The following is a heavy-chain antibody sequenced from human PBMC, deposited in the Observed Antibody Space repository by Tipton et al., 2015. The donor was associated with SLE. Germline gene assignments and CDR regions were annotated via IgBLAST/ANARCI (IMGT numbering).Heavy chain of an antibody. V-gene: IGHV3-23*01. CDR2: ISGSGAST. Sequence: SLRLSCAASGFTFWRYAMTWVRQAPGKGLEWVSAISGSGASTYYADSVKGRFSISRDNSKNTLSLQLNTLRADDTAIYYCAKDRYCGGGTCFASYFDLWGQGTPVTVSS. CDR3: AKDRYCGGGTCFASYFDL. CDR1: GFTFWRYA. D-gene: IGHD2-21*01. J-gene: IGHJ4*02.